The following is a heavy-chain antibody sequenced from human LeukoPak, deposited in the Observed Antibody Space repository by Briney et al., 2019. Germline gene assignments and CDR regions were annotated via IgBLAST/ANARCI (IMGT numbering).Heavy chain of an antibody. CDR3: ARDNSYGYSSGQRAFDI. V-gene: IGHV4-39*07. D-gene: IGHD5-18*01. CDR1: GGSISSSSYY. CDR2: IYYSGST. J-gene: IGHJ3*02. Sequence: PSETLSLTCTVSGGSISSSSYYWGWIRQPPGKGLEWIGSIYYSGSTYYSPSLKSRVTISVDTSKNQFSLKLSSVTAADTAVYYCARDNSYGYSSGQRAFDIWGQGTMVTVSS.